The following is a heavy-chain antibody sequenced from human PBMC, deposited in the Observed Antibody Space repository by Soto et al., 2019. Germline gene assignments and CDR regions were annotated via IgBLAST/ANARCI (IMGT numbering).Heavy chain of an antibody. CDR3: ASNPVDTAMVPLGAFDI. D-gene: IGHD5-18*01. Sequence: QVQLVQSGAEVKKPGASVKVSCKASGYTFTSYYMHWVRQAPGQGLEWMGIINPSGGSTSYAQKCQGRVTMTRDTSTSTVYMELSSLRSEDTAVYYCASNPVDTAMVPLGAFDIWGQGTMVTVSS. J-gene: IGHJ3*02. CDR1: GYTFTSYY. V-gene: IGHV1-46*03. CDR2: INPSGGST.